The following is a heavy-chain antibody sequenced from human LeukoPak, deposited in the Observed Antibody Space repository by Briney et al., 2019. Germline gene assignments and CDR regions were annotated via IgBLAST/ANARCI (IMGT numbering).Heavy chain of an antibody. CDR3: ARNTKGMATPDE. Sequence: SETLSLTCTVSGGSISSYYWSWIRQPPGKGLEWIGCIYYIGSTNYNPSLKSRVTTSVDTSKSQFSLELTSLTAADTAVYYCARNTKGMATPDEWGQGTLVTVSS. D-gene: IGHD5-24*01. CDR2: IYYIGST. J-gene: IGHJ4*02. CDR1: GGSISSYY. V-gene: IGHV4-59*01.